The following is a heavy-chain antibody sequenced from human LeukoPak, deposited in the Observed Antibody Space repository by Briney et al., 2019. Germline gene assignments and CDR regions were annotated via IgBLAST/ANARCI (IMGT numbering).Heavy chain of an antibody. CDR2: INPNSGGT. V-gene: IGHV1-2*02. Sequence: ASVKVSCKASGYTFTGYYMHWVRQAPGQGLEWMGWINPNSGGTNYAQKFQGRVTMTRDTSTSTVYMELSSLRSGDTAVYYCVRFAVHRRLAVAGQFGLDYWGQGTLVTVSS. CDR3: VRFAVHRRLAVAGQFGLDY. D-gene: IGHD6-19*01. CDR1: GYTFTGYY. J-gene: IGHJ4*02.